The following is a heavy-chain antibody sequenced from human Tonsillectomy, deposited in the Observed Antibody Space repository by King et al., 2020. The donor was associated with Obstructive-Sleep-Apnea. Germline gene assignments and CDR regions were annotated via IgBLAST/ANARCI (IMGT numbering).Heavy chain of an antibody. V-gene: IGHV1-46*01. CDR1: GYTFTSYY. Sequence: QLVQSGAEVKKPGASVKVSCKASGYTFTSYYMHWVRQAPGQGLEWMGIINPSGGSTSYAQKFQGRVTMTRDTSTSTVYMELSSLRSEDTAVYYCARSKFYYYDSKGGYFDYWGQGTLVTVSS. J-gene: IGHJ4*02. CDR2: INPSGGST. CDR3: ARSKFYYYDSKGGYFDY. D-gene: IGHD3-22*01.